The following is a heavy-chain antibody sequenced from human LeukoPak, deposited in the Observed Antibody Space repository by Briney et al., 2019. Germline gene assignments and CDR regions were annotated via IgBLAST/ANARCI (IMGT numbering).Heavy chain of an antibody. CDR1: GGSISSYY. CDR3: ARARSGWYDLLGDYYGMDV. J-gene: IGHJ6*02. D-gene: IGHD6-19*01. Sequence: SETLSLTCTVSGGSISSYYWSWIRQPPGKGLEWIGYFYYSGSTNYNPSLKSRVTISVDTSKNQFSLKLSSVTAADTAVYYCARARSGWYDLLGDYYGMDVWGQGTTVTVSS. V-gene: IGHV4-59*08. CDR2: FYYSGST.